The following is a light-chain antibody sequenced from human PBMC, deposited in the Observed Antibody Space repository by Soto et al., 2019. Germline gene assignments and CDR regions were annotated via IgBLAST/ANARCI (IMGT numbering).Light chain of an antibody. Sequence: EVGMTQSPCTVSVSPGERATLSCRASQNIRSNFAWYQKQVGQAPRVLIYGASTRATGIPARFSGSGFGTEFTLTISSLQSEDFAVYYCQQRSNWPTFGQGTRLEIK. CDR3: QQRSNWPT. CDR2: GAS. CDR1: QNIRSN. V-gene: IGKV3-15*01. J-gene: IGKJ5*01.